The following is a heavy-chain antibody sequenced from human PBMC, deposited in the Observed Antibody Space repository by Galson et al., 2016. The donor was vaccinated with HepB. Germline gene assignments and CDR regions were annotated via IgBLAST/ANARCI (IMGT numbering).Heavy chain of an antibody. J-gene: IGHJ4*02. D-gene: IGHD2-15*01. V-gene: IGHV6-1*01. CDR2: TYYRSKWYS. Sequence: CAISGDSVSSNSAAWHWIRQSPSRGLEWLGRTYYRSKWYSDYAVSVKSRITINPDTSKNQFYLHLNSVTPEDTAVYYCARDWRSWPPDYWGQGTLVIVSS. CDR1: GDSVSSNSAA. CDR3: ARDWRSWPPDY.